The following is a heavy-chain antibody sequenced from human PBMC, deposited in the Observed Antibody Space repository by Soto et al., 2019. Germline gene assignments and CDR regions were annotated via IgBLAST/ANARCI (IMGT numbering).Heavy chain of an antibody. J-gene: IGHJ4*02. CDR1: GFTFSSYA. V-gene: IGHV3-23*01. CDR3: AKDPNYDFWTGFFDY. D-gene: IGHD3-3*01. Sequence: EVQLLESGGDLIQPGGSLRLSCAASGFTFSSYAMGWVRQAPGKGLEWVSGISGSGGSTYYADSVRGRFTSSRDNSKNTLYLQMHSLRAEDTAVYYCAKDPNYDFWTGFFDYWGQGMLVTVSS. CDR2: ISGSGGST.